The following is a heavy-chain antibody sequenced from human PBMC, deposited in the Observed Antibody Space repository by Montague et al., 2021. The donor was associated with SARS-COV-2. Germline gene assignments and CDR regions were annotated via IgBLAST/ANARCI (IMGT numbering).Heavy chain of an antibody. V-gene: IGHV4-59*11. D-gene: IGHD3-10*01. CDR2: IYYSGGI. J-gene: IGHJ5*02. CDR3: ARAVSVRRAVNWFDP. Sequence: SETLSLTCTVSGGSMSDHYWAWIRQPPGKGLEWLAYIYYSGGINSNASLKSRVTMSVDTSKNQFSLKLTPVTAADTAVYYCARAVSVRRAVNWFDPWGQGTLVTVSS. CDR1: GGSMSDHY.